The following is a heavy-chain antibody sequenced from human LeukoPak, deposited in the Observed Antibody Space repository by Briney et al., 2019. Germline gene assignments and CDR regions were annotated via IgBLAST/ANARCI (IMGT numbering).Heavy chain of an antibody. CDR2: IIPIGGTA. Sequence: GASVKVSCKASGYTCTSYDMSWVRQAPGQGLEWMGGIIPIGGTANYAQKFQGRVTITADESTSTAYMELSSLRSEDTAVYYCARAVGVAGTDAEHYLDYWGQGTLVTVSS. J-gene: IGHJ4*02. CDR3: ARAVGVAGTDAEHYLDY. CDR1: GYTCTSYD. D-gene: IGHD6-19*01. V-gene: IGHV1-69*13.